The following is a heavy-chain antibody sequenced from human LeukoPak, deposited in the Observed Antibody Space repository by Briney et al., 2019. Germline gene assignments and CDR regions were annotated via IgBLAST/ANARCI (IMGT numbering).Heavy chain of an antibody. J-gene: IGHJ4*02. CDR3: ARAPHFFDTTGSRYYFDY. V-gene: IGHV4-39*07. CDR2: INHSGST. D-gene: IGHD3-22*01. Sequence: PSETLSLTRTVSGGSISSSSYYWGWIRQPPGKGLEWIGEINHSGSTNYNPSLKSRVTISVDTSKNQFSLKLSSVTAADTAVYYCARAPHFFDTTGSRYYFDYWGQGALVTVSS. CDR1: GGSISSSSYY.